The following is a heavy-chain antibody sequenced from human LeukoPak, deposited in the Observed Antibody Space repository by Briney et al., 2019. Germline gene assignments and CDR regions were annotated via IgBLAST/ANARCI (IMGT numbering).Heavy chain of an antibody. CDR1: GLTFSSYW. V-gene: IGHV3-74*01. CDR3: AVRGYSGYDTSYFDY. Sequence: GGSLRLSCAASGLTFSSYWMHWVRQAPGKGLVWVSRINSDGSSTSYADSVKGRFTISRDSAKNTLYLQMNSLRAEDTAVYYCAVRGYSGYDTSYFDYWGQGTLVTVSS. CDR2: INSDGSST. J-gene: IGHJ4*02. D-gene: IGHD5-12*01.